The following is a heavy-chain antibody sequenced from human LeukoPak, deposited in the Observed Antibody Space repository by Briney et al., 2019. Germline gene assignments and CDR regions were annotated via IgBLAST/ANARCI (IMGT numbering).Heavy chain of an antibody. J-gene: IGHJ4*02. Sequence: GESLKISCKGSGYSFTNYWIDWVRQMPGKGLEWMGIIYPGDSDTRYSPSFQGHVTISADKSISTAYLQWSSLKASDTAMYYCARGDRPYYFDYWGQGTLVTVSS. CDR2: IYPGDSDT. CDR1: GYSFTNYW. D-gene: IGHD3-10*01. V-gene: IGHV5-51*01. CDR3: ARGDRPYYFDY.